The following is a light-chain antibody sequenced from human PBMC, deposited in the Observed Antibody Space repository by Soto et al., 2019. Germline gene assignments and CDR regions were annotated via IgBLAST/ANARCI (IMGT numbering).Light chain of an antibody. Sequence: DIQMTQSPSTLSASVGDRVTITCRASQSISSWLVWYQQKPGKAPKLLIYGASSLESGVPPRFSGSGSGTAITLTIISLQPDDVATYYCHQYNSYAGTFGQGTKVQIK. CDR1: QSISSW. V-gene: IGKV1-5*01. CDR2: GAS. CDR3: HQYNSYAGT. J-gene: IGKJ1*01.